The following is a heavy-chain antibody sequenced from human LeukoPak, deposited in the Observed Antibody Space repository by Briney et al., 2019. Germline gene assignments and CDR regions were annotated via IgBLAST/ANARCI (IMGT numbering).Heavy chain of an antibody. CDR2: IYHNADT. CDR1: GFAVTTNH. J-gene: IGHJ4*02. Sequence: GGALRLSCAGAGFAVTTNHMTWVRPAPGKGLQCVSIIYHNADTFYDDSVRGRFTISRDISTNTVDLLMNSLRPEDTAVYYCSPSRAAGGKTDYWGQGTLVTVSS. D-gene: IGHD3-16*01. CDR3: SPSRAAGGKTDY. V-gene: IGHV3-53*01.